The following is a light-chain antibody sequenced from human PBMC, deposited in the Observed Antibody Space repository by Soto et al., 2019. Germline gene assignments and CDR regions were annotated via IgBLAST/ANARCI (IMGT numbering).Light chain of an antibody. CDR2: HTS. J-gene: IGKJ1*01. CDR3: QQYNSSPRT. CDR1: QSVGGS. V-gene: IGKV3-20*01. Sequence: EIMLTQSPCSLSASAGERATISCRASQSVGGSLAWYQQRPGQAPRLLVYHTSNMATGIPDRFSASGSGTDFTLTISRLEPEDFAIYYCQQYNSSPRTFGQGTKVDI.